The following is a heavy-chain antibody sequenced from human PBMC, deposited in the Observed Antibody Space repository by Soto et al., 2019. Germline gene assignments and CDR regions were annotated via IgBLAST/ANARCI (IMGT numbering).Heavy chain of an antibody. CDR1: GFNFPNYG. J-gene: IGHJ4*02. V-gene: IGHV3-48*02. D-gene: IGHD4-17*01. Sequence: ESLRLSCAASGFNFPNYGLGWVRQAPGKGLEWVSFLGSNPRTIYYSDSVKGRFTISRDNARTSLYLQMDSLRDEDTALYYCARGYGAADYWGRETLVTVSS. CDR2: LGSNPRTI. CDR3: ARGYGAADY.